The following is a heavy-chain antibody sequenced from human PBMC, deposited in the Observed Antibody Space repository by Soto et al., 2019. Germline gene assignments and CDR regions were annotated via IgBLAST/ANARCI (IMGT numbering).Heavy chain of an antibody. Sequence: QVHLQESGPGLVKPSETLSLTCTVSAGSISSYYWSWIRQPPGKGLEWVGYIYYSGSTNYNPSLKSRVTISVDTSKNQCSLKLSSVTAADTAVYYCARRYGSAFDIWGQGTMVTVSS. V-gene: IGHV4-59*08. J-gene: IGHJ3*02. CDR1: AGSISSYY. CDR3: ARRYGSAFDI. D-gene: IGHD1-26*01. CDR2: IYYSGST.